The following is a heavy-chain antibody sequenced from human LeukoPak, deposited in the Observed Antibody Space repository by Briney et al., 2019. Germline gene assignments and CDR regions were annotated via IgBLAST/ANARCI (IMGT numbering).Heavy chain of an antibody. CDR1: GGTFSGYA. D-gene: IGHD3-3*01. V-gene: IGHV1-69*13. Sequence: GASVKISCKASGGTFSGYAISWVRQAPGQGLEWMGGIIPIFGTANYAQKFQGRVTITADESTSTAYMELSSLRSEDTAVYYCERGRKDYDFPYWGQGTLVTVSS. CDR2: IIPIFGTA. J-gene: IGHJ4*02. CDR3: ERGRKDYDFPY.